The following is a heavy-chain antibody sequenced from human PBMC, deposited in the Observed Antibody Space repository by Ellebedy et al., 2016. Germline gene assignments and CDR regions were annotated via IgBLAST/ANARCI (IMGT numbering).Heavy chain of an antibody. CDR1: GFTFTSSA. Sequence: SVKVSXKASGFTFTSSAVQWVRQARGQRLEWIGWIVVGSGNTNYAQKFQERVTITRDMSTSTAYMELRSLRSDDTAVYYCARVSPYSSSLRILHAFDIWGQGTMVTVSS. V-gene: IGHV1-58*01. CDR3: ARVSPYSSSLRILHAFDI. J-gene: IGHJ3*02. CDR2: IVVGSGNT. D-gene: IGHD6-13*01.